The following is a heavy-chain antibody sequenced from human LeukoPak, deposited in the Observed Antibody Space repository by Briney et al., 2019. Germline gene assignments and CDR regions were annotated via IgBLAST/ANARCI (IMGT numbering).Heavy chain of an antibody. Sequence: GGSLRLSCAAFGFTFSSYWMSWVRQAPGKGLEWVANIKPDGTTKFYVDSVKDRFTISRDNALNSLYLQMNSLRAEDTAIYYCARSIPYGTTWYGRSDYWGQGTLVTVSS. D-gene: IGHD6-13*01. CDR3: ARSIPYGTTWYGRSDY. J-gene: IGHJ4*02. CDR1: GFTFSSYW. V-gene: IGHV3-7*03. CDR2: IKPDGTTK.